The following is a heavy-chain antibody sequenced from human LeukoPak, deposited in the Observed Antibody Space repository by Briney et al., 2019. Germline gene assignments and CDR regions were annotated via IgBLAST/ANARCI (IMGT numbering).Heavy chain of an antibody. CDR3: ARGSAGGKGFSYYYYGMDV. J-gene: IGHJ6*02. V-gene: IGHV4-59*01. CDR1: GGSISSYY. Sequence: PSETLSLTCTVSGGSISSYYWSWIRQPPGKGLEWIGYIYYSGSTNYNPSLKSRVTISVDTSKNQFSLRLSSVTAADTAVYYCARGSAGGKGFSYYYYGMDVWGQGTTVTVSS. CDR2: IYYSGST. D-gene: IGHD4-23*01.